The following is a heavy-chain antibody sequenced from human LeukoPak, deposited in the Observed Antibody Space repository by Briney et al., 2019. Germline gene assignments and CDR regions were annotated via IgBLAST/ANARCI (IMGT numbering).Heavy chain of an antibody. CDR3: ARGVSIVVVPTAP. CDR1: GYTFTGYY. D-gene: IGHD2-2*01. J-gene: IGHJ5*02. V-gene: IGHV1-2*02. CDR2: INPNSGGT. Sequence: SVKVSCKASGYTFTGYYMHWVRQAPGQGLEWMGWINPNSGGTNYAQKFQGRVTMTRDTSISTAYMELSRLRSDDTAVYYCARGVSIVVVPTAPWGQGTLVTVSS.